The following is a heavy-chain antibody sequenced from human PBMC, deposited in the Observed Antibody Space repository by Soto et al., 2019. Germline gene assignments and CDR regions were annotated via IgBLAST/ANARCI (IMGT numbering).Heavy chain of an antibody. D-gene: IGHD3-10*01. CDR2: ISSSSSYI. V-gene: IGHV3-21*01. J-gene: IGHJ4*02. CDR1: GFTFSSYS. CDR3: ARDLYTVRGTFDY. Sequence: EVQLVESGGGLVKPGGSLRLSCAASGFTFSSYSMNWVRQAPGKGLEWVSSISSSSSYIYYADSVKGRFTISRDNAKNSLYLPMNSLRAEDTAVYYCARDLYTVRGTFDYWGQGTLVTVSS.